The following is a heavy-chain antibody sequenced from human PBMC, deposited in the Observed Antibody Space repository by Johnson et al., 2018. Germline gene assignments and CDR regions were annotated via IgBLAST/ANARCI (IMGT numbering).Heavy chain of an antibody. J-gene: IGHJ6*02. CDR2: INGDGSST. CDR3: ARDLFRGV. CDR1: GFTFSSYW. D-gene: IGHD2-21*01. V-gene: IGHV3-74*01. Sequence: VQLQESGGGLVQPGGSLRLSCAASGFTFSSYWMHWVRQAPGKGLVWVSRINGDGSSTRYADSVKGRFTISRDNAKNTLYLQMNSLRAEDTAVYYCARDLFRGVWGQGTTVTVSS.